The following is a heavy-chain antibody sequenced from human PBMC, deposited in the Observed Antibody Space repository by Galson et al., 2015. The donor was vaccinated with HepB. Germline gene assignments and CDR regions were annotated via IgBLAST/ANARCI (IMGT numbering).Heavy chain of an antibody. CDR1: GFTFSAHT. CDR2: IIGSAKVT. J-gene: IGHJ4*02. V-gene: IGHV3-23*01. CDR3: AKARQMVAGPLYFDL. D-gene: IGHD6-19*01. Sequence: SLRLSCAASGFTFSAHTMTWVRLTPGKGPEWVSSIIGSAKVTHYADSVKGRFSISRDNSRQTVDLQMNSLKIDDTAVYYCAKARQMVAGPLYFDLWGQGALVIVSS.